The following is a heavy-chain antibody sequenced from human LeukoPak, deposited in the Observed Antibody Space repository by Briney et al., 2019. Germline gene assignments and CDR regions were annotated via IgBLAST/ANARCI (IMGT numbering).Heavy chain of an antibody. V-gene: IGHV1-2*02. CDR2: INPNSGVT. D-gene: IGHD1-14*01. Sequence: ASVKVSCKASGYTFTGYYMHWVRQAPGQGLEWMGWINPNSGVTNYAQKFQGRVTMTRDTSISTAYVELSRLRSDDTAVYYCARTYRTTGWFDPWGQGTLVTVSS. CDR1: GYTFTGYY. CDR3: ARTYRTTGWFDP. J-gene: IGHJ5*02.